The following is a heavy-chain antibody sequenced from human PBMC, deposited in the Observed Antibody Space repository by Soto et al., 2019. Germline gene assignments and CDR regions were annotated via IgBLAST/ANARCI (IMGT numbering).Heavy chain of an antibody. V-gene: IGHV1-18*01. CDR1: GYTFTSYG. Sequence: QVQLVQSGAEVKKPGASVKVSCKASGYTFTSYGISWVRQAPGQGLEWMGWISAYNGNTNYAQKLQGRVTMTTDTSTRTAYMELRSLRSDDTAVYSCAREPIRMVRGVTFDYWGQGTLVTVSS. CDR3: AREPIRMVRGVTFDY. CDR2: ISAYNGNT. D-gene: IGHD3-10*01. J-gene: IGHJ4*02.